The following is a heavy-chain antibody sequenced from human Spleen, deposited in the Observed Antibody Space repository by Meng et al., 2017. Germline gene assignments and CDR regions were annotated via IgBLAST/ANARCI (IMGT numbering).Heavy chain of an antibody. D-gene: IGHD1-26*01. Sequence: SETLSLTCTVSGGSISSYYWSWIRQPPGKGLEWIGCIYYSGSTNYNPSLKSRVTISVDTSKNQFSLKLSSVTAADTAVYYCARDSYSGSYNNVDAFDIWGQGTMVTVSS. V-gene: IGHV4-59*01. CDR2: IYYSGST. CDR1: GGSISSYY. CDR3: ARDSYSGSYNNVDAFDI. J-gene: IGHJ3*02.